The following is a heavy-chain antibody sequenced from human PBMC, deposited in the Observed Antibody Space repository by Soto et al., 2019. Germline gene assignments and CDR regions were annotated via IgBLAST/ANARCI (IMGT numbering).Heavy chain of an antibody. CDR3: ARVYSSGYDFWSGYWFDY. J-gene: IGHJ4*02. Sequence: NPSETLSLTCAVYGGSFSGYYWSWIRQPPGKGLEWIGEINHSGSTNYNPSLKSRVTISVDTSKNQFPLKLSSVTAADTAVYYCARVYSSGYDFWSGYWFDYWGQGTLVTVSS. CDR2: INHSGST. D-gene: IGHD3-3*01. CDR1: GGSFSGYY. V-gene: IGHV4-34*01.